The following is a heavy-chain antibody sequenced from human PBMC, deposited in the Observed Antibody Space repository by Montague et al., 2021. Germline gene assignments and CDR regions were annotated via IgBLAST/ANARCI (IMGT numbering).Heavy chain of an antibody. CDR2: ISGKSNNT. D-gene: IGHD2/OR15-2a*01. V-gene: IGHV3-23*01. CDR1: GFTFSSRA. Sequence: PLRLSCAASGFTFSSRAMSWVRQAPGKGLEWVSSISGKSNNTYYIDSLKGRFTISRDNSKNTLFLQMNSLRAEDTAVYYCAKSLYASGGWGYYFDLWGQGTLVTVSS. CDR3: AKSLYASGGWGYYFDL. J-gene: IGHJ4*02.